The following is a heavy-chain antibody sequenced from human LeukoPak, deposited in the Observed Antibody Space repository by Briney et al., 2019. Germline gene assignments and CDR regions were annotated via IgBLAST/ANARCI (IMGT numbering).Heavy chain of an antibody. CDR2: INHSGST. Sequence: SETLSLTCAVYGGSFSGYYWSWIRQPPGKGLEWIAEINHSGSTNYNPSIKSRVTISVDTSKNQFSLKLSSVTAADTAVYYCARLKRVTMFRGVIPTGFDPWGQGTLVSVSS. J-gene: IGHJ5*02. V-gene: IGHV4-34*01. CDR1: GGSFSGYY. CDR3: ARLKRVTMFRGVIPTGFDP. D-gene: IGHD3-10*01.